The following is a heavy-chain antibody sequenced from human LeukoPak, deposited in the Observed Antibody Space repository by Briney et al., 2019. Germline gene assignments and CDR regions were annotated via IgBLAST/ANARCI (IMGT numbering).Heavy chain of an antibody. CDR2: ISYDGSNK. J-gene: IGHJ4*02. V-gene: IGHV3-30-3*01. CDR1: GFTFSSYA. D-gene: IGHD3-16*02. CDR3: ANRQSDY. Sequence: GGSLRLSCAASGFTFSSYAMHWVRQAPGKGLEWVAVISYDGSNKYYADSVKGRFTISRDNSKNTLYLQMNSLRAEDTAVYYCANRQSDYWGQGTLVTVSS.